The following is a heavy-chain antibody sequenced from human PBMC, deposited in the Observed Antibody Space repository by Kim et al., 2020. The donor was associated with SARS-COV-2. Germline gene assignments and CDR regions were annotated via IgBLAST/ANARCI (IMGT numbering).Heavy chain of an antibody. J-gene: IGHJ4*02. CDR2: TSSSSSYT. D-gene: IGHD6-13*01. Sequence: GGSLRLSCAASGFTFSDYYMTWIRQAPGKGLEWVSYTSSSSSYTNYADSVKGRFTISRDNAKNSLFLQMNSLRAEDTAVYYCARVGGGSSWTFDYWGQGTLVPVSS. V-gene: IGHV3-11*05. CDR1: GFTFSDYY. CDR3: ARVGGGSSWTFDY.